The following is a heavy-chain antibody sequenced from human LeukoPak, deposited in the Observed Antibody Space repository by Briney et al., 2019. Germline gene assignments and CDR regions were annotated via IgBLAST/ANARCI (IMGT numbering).Heavy chain of an antibody. D-gene: IGHD2-15*01. CDR3: AKQLGYCSDGSCYFPY. CDR1: GFTFSSSA. V-gene: IGHV3-23*01. J-gene: IGHJ4*02. Sequence: GGSLRLSCAASGFTFSSSAMSWVRLAPGKGLEWVSAISNNGGYTYYADSVQGRFTISRDNSKSTLCLQMNSLRAEDTAVYYCAKQLGYCSDGSCYFPYWGQGTLVTVSS. CDR2: ISNNGGYT.